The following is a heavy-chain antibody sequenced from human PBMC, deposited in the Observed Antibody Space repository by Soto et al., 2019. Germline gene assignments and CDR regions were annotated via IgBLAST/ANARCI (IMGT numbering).Heavy chain of an antibody. CDR1: GGSIRSGDNY. CDR3: ARDPARGGGSYLGYFDY. Sequence: SETLSLTCTVSGGSIRSGDNYWSWIRQPPGKGLEWIGYIYYRGSTYYNQSLKSRVTISVDTSMNQFSLTLTSVTAADTAVYYCARDPARGGGSYLGYFDYWGQGTPVTVPS. CDR2: IYYRGST. V-gene: IGHV4-30-4*01. D-gene: IGHD1-26*01. J-gene: IGHJ4*02.